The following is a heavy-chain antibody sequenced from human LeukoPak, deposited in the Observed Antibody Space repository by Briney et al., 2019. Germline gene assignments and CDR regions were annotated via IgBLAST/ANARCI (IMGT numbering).Heavy chain of an antibody. CDR1: GYTFTGYY. J-gene: IGHJ3*02. D-gene: IGHD3-10*01. CDR2: INPNSGGT. CDR3: ATRLRGVIRFAFDI. V-gene: IGHV1-2*02. Sequence: ASVTVSCKASGYTFTGYYMHWVRQAPGQGIEWIGWINPNSGGTNYAQKLQGRVTMTRDTSISTAYMELSRLRSDDTAVYYCATRLRGVIRFAFDIWGQGTMVTVSS.